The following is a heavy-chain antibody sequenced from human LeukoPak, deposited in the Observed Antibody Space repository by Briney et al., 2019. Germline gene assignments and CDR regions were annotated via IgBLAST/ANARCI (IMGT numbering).Heavy chain of an antibody. D-gene: IGHD3-10*01. CDR1: GSRFTSHW. J-gene: IGHJ4*02. CDR2: IYPGDSDI. V-gene: IGHV5-51*01. Sequence: PGESLKISCKGSGSRFTSHWIGWVRQLPGKGLEWMGIIYPGDSDIRYSPSFQGQVTISVDKSISTAYLQWSSLKASDTAMYYCAGLPYGSGSYYRPFDYWGQGTLVTVSS. CDR3: AGLPYGSGSYYRPFDY.